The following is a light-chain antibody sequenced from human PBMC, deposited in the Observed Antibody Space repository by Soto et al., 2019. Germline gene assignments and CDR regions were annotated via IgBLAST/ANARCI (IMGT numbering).Light chain of an antibody. V-gene: IGKV1-39*01. CDR1: QTVSIF. CDR3: QQSYTAPLS. J-gene: IGKJ5*01. CDR2: TAS. Sequence: DIQMTQSPPSLSASVGDRVSITCRASQTVSIFLNWYQHKSGQAPTALIHTASTLQSGVPSRFTGSGSGTDFTLTIDNXQPEDFATYHCQQSYTAPLSFGQGTRLEIK.